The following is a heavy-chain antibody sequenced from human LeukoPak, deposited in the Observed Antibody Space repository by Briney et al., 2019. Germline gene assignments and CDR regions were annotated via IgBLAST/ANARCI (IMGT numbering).Heavy chain of an antibody. D-gene: IGHD1-26*01. CDR1: GGSISSYY. CDR2: IYTSGST. CDR3: ARNPPYSGSDHEYFDY. V-gene: IGHV4-4*07. Sequence: PSETLSLTCTVSGGSISSYYWSWIRQPAGKGLEWIGRIYTSGSTNYNPSLKSRVTMSVDTSKNQFSLKLSSVTAADTAVYYCARNPPYSGSDHEYFDYCGQGTLVTVSS. J-gene: IGHJ4*02.